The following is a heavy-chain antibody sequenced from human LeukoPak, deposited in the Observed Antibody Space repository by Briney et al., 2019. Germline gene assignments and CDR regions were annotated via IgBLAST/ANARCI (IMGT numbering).Heavy chain of an antibody. Sequence: PGGSLRLSCAGSGFTFSRYSMNGVRQAPGKGVEWVASISSSSSYIFYADSVKGRFTIYREKAKKSLYMQMNSLRAEDTAVYYCARVPGAYYYDTSGPPIWGQGTMVTVSS. V-gene: IGHV3-21*01. J-gene: IGHJ3*02. D-gene: IGHD3-22*01. CDR1: GFTFSRYS. CDR3: ARVPGAYYYDTSGPPI. CDR2: ISSSSSYI.